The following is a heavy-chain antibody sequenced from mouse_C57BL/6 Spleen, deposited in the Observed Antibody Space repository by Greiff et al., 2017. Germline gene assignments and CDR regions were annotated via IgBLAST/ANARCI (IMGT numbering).Heavy chain of an antibody. CDR2: IYPRSGNT. CDR1: GYTFTSYG. Sequence: VQLQQPGAELVKPGASVKLSCKASGYTFTSYGISWVKQRTGQGLEWIGEIYPRSGNTYYNEKFKGKATLTADKSSSTAYMELRSLTSEDSAVYFCARWNYDYPYAMDYWGQGTSVTVSS. D-gene: IGHD2-4*01. J-gene: IGHJ4*01. CDR3: ARWNYDYPYAMDY. V-gene: IGHV1-81*01.